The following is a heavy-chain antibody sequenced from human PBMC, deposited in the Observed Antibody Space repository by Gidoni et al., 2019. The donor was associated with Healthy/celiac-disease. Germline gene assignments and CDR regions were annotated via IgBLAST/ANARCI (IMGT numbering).Heavy chain of an antibody. V-gene: IGHV3-30-3*01. Sequence: QVQLVESGGGVVQPGRSLRLSCAASGFTFSSYAMHWVRQAPGKGLAWVAVISYDGSNKYYADSVKGRFTISRDNSKNTLYLQMNSLRAEDTAVYYCARDYYDSSGYYYYFDYWGQGTLVTVSS. CDR3: ARDYYDSSGYYYYFDY. CDR1: GFTFSSYA. D-gene: IGHD3-22*01. CDR2: ISYDGSNK. J-gene: IGHJ4*02.